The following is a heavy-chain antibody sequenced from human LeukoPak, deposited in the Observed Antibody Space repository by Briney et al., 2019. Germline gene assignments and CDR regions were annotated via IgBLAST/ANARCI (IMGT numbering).Heavy chain of an antibody. CDR3: AKDPDIVVVPAAIDY. V-gene: IGHV3-23*01. D-gene: IGHD2-2*01. Sequence: GGSLRLSCAASGFTFSSYAMSWVRQATGKGLEWVSAISGSGGSTYYADSVKGRFTISRDNSKNTLYLTMNSLRAEDTAVYYCAKDPDIVVVPAAIDYWGQGTLVTVSS. J-gene: IGHJ4*02. CDR1: GFTFSSYA. CDR2: ISGSGGST.